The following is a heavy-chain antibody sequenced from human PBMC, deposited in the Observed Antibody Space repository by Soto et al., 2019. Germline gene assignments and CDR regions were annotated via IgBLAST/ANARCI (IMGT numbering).Heavy chain of an antibody. CDR3: ARTFSVYGDCGRYFDF. V-gene: IGHV4-39*01. CDR1: GGSISSSGYY. D-gene: IGHD4-17*01. Sequence: QLQLQESGPGLVKPSETLSLTCTVSGGSISSSGYYWGWIRQPPGKGLEWIGTIYYSGSTYYNPSLKSRVTISVDTSKNQFYLQLSSVTAAYTAVYYCARTFSVYGDCGRYFDFWGPGTLVTFSS. J-gene: IGHJ4*02. CDR2: IYYSGST.